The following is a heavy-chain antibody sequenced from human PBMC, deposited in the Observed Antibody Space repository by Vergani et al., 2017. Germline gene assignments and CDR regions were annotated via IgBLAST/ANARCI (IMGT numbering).Heavy chain of an antibody. J-gene: IGHJ3*02. V-gene: IGHV3-7*03. Sequence: EVQLVESGGGLVQPGGSLRLSCAASGFTFSSYWMSWVRQAPGKGLEWVANIKQDGSEKYYVDSVKGRFTISRDNAKNSLYLQMNSLRAEDTAVYYCARDRTYCSGGSCYSGGFAFDIWGQGTMVTVSS. CDR2: IKQDGSEK. CDR3: ARDRTYCSGGSCYSGGFAFDI. CDR1: GFTFSSYW. D-gene: IGHD2-15*01.